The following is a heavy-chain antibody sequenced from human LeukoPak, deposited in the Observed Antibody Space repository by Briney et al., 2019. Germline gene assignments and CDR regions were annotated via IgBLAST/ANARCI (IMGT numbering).Heavy chain of an antibody. CDR1: GFTFSNHA. Sequence: GGSLRLSCAASGFTFSNHALNWVRQAPGKGLEWVSGINSGGGSTYYTDSVKGRFTISRDNSKNTLYLQMNSLRANDTAVYYCAKDLSYNYNYFDSWGQGTLVTVSS. J-gene: IGHJ4*02. CDR2: INSGGGST. CDR3: AKDLSYNYNYFDS. V-gene: IGHV3-23*01. D-gene: IGHD1-20*01.